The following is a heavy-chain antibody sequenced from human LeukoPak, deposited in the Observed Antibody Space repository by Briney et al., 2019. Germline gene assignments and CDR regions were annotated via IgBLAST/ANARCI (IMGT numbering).Heavy chain of an antibody. Sequence: ASVKASCKASGYTFTGYYMHWVRQAPGQGLEWMGWINPNSGGTNYAQKFQGRVTMTRDTSISTAYMELSRLRSDDTAVYYCARVRRDGYNSAFDIWGQGTMVTVSS. D-gene: IGHD5-24*01. CDR3: ARVRRDGYNSAFDI. V-gene: IGHV1-2*02. CDR2: INPNSGGT. J-gene: IGHJ3*02. CDR1: GYTFTGYY.